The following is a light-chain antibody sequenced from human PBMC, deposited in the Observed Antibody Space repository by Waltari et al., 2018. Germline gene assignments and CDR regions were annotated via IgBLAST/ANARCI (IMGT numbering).Light chain of an antibody. CDR2: EAN. J-gene: IGLJ1*01. V-gene: IGLV2-23*01. Sequence: QSALTQPASVSGSPGQSITISCTGTSSDIASYNLVSWYQQHPGKAPKLIIYEANKRPSVVSSRCSGSKSGNTASLTSSGPQAEDEANYYCYAYAGTRGVFGTGTKVTVL. CDR1: SSDIASYNL. CDR3: YAYAGTRGV.